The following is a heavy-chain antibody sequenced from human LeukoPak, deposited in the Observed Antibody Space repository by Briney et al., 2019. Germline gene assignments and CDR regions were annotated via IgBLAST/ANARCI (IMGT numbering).Heavy chain of an antibody. CDR1: GFTFSSYA. V-gene: IGHV3-23*01. CDR2: ISGSGGST. J-gene: IGHJ4*02. Sequence: QPGGSLRLSCAASGFTFSSYAMRWVRQAPEKGLEWVYAISGSGGSTYYADSVKGRFTIARDNSKNTLYLQMNSLRAEDTAVYYCAKDRPTYLHTVVVTATQAIDYWGQGTLVTVSS. D-gene: IGHD2-21*02. CDR3: AKDRPTYLHTVVVTATQAIDY.